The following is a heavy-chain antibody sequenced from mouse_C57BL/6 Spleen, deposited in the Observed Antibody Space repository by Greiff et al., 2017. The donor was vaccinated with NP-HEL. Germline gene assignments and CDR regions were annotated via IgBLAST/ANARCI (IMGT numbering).Heavy chain of an antibody. J-gene: IGHJ4*01. CDR1: GFTFSDYG. CDR2: ISSGSSTI. V-gene: IGHV5-17*01. Sequence: EVQLQESGGGLVKPGGSLKLSCAASGFTFSDYGMHWVRQAPEKGLEWVAYISSGSSTIYYADTVKGRFTISRDNAKNTLFLQMTSLRSEDTAMYYCAKDYYGSSRSYYAMDYWGQGTSVTVSS. CDR3: AKDYYGSSRSYYAMDY. D-gene: IGHD1-1*01.